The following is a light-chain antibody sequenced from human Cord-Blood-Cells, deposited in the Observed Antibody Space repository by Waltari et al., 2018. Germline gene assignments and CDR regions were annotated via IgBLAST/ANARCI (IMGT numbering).Light chain of an antibody. J-gene: IGKJ2*01. CDR1: QSVSSSY. CDR2: GAS. V-gene: IGKV3-20*01. Sequence: DIVLTQSPGTLPLSPGERATLSCRASQSVSSSYLAWYQQKPGQAPRLLIYGASSRATGIPDRFSGSGSGTDFTLTISRLEPEDFAVYYCQQYGSSPLMYTFGQGIKLEIK. CDR3: QQYGSSPLMYT.